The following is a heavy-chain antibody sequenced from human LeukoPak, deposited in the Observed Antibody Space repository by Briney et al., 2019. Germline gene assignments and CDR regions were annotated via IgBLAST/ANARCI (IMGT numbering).Heavy chain of an antibody. CDR2: IYSGDST. CDR1: GFSVDYSY. D-gene: IGHD2-15*01. V-gene: IGHV3-53*04. Sequence: GGSLRLSCAVSGFSVDYSYMTWVRQPPGKGLEWVSIIYSGDSTYYADSVKGRFTISRHNSKNTLYLQMHSLRIDHTAVYYCAREGVVGAFDIWGHGTLVTVSS. CDR3: AREGVVGAFDI. J-gene: IGHJ3*02.